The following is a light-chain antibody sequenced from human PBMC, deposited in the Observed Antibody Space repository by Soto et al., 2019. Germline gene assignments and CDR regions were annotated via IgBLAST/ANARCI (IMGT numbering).Light chain of an antibody. J-gene: IGLJ2*01. Sequence: QSVLTQPASVSGSPGQSITISCTGTSSDVGSFSLVSWYQHHPGKAPKLIIYAVSKRPSGISNRISGSKSGNTASLTISGLQAEDEAEYYCCSYAGGSTHVIFGGGTKLTVL. V-gene: IGLV2-23*02. CDR1: SSDVGSFSL. CDR2: AVS. CDR3: CSYAGGSTHVI.